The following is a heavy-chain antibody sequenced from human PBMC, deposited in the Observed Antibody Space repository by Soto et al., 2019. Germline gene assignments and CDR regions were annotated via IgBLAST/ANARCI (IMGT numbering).Heavy chain of an antibody. CDR1: GFTFGYYG. CDR3: TRESHDAYGLDF. Sequence: GGSLRLSCTASGFTFGYYGVNWVRQAPGKGLEWVGFIRRKRYGGTTNYAASVKGRFTISRDEYKTDAYLQMNSLSTEDTAMYYCTRESHDAYGLDFWGQGALVTVSS. V-gene: IGHV3-49*04. CDR2: IRRKRYGGTT. D-gene: IGHD4-17*01. J-gene: IGHJ4*02.